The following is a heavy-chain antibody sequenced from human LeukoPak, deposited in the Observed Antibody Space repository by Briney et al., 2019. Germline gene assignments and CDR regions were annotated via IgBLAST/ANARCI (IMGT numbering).Heavy chain of an antibody. Sequence: GGSLRLSCAASGFTFSSYAMTWVRQAPGKGLEWVSVISGSGGSTYYADSVKGRFTISRDNSKNTLYLQMNSLRAEDTAVYYCAKFRTGYCSSPSCWTFDYWGQGTLVTVSS. V-gene: IGHV3-23*01. CDR1: GFTFSSYA. J-gene: IGHJ4*02. CDR2: ISGSGGST. CDR3: AKFRTGYCSSPSCWTFDY. D-gene: IGHD2-2*01.